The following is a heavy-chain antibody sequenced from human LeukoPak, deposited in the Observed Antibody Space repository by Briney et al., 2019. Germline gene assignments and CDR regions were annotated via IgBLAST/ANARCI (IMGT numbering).Heavy chain of an antibody. D-gene: IGHD3-3*01. CDR2: ISSSGSTI. V-gene: IGHV3-48*03. CDR1: GFTFSSYE. J-gene: IGHJ4*02. CDR3: VRAPLDFWSGYYIRGYYFDY. Sequence: GGSLRLSCAASGFTFSSYEMNWVRQAPGKGLEWVSYISSSGSTIYYADSVKGRFTISRDNAKNSLYLQMNSLRAEDTAVYYCVRAPLDFWSGYYIRGYYFDYWGQGTLVTVSS.